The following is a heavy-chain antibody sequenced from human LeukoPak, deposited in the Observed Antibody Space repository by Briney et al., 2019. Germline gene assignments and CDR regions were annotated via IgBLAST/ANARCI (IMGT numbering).Heavy chain of an antibody. CDR1: GGSISSYY. Sequence: SETLSLTCTVSGGSISSYYWSWIRQPPGKGLEWIGYIYYSGSTNYNPSLKSRVTISVDTSKNQFSLKLSSVTAADTAVYYCARGHYDSSGYYWGARAYNWFDPWGRGTLVTVSS. CDR3: ARGHYDSSGYYWGARAYNWFDP. V-gene: IGHV4-59*01. J-gene: IGHJ5*02. CDR2: IYYSGST. D-gene: IGHD3-22*01.